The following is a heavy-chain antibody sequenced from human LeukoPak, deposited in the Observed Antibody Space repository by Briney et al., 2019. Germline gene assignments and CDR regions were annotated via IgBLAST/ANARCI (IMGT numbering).Heavy chain of an antibody. CDR2: IKQDRSEK. V-gene: IGHV3-7*01. Sequence: GGSLRLPCAASGFTFTNYWMSWVRQAPGKGLELVANIKQDRSEKYYVDSVKGRFTISRDNAKNSLYLQMNSLGAEDTAVYYCARLREIPVFGVVTKSTSYFDYWGQGTLVTVSS. D-gene: IGHD3-3*01. J-gene: IGHJ4*02. CDR3: ARLREIPVFGVVTKSTSYFDY. CDR1: GFTFTNYW.